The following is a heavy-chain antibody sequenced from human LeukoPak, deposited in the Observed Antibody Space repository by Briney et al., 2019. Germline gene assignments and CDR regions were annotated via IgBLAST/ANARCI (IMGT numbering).Heavy chain of an antibody. V-gene: IGHV3-23*01. CDR1: GFTFSSYA. Sequence: GSLRLSCAASGFTFSSYAMSWVRQAPGKGLEWVSAISGSGGSTYYADSVKGRFTISRDNSKNTLYLQMNSLRAEDTAVYYCASSLWVVMTSSAIDYWGQGTLVTVSS. J-gene: IGHJ4*02. CDR2: ISGSGGST. D-gene: IGHD3-22*01. CDR3: ASSLWVVMTSSAIDY.